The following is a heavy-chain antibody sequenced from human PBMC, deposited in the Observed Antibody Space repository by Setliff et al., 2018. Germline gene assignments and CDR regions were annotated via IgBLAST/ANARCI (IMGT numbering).Heavy chain of an antibody. J-gene: IGHJ6*02. D-gene: IGHD6-19*01. V-gene: IGHV4-34*01. CDR1: GGSFSGYY. CDR3: ARDQWLVDYYYYGMDV. CDR2: INHSGST. Sequence: SETLSLTCAVYGGSFSGYYWSWIRQPPGKGLEWIGEINHSGSTNYNPSLKSRVTISVDTSKNQFSLKLSSVTAADTAVYYCARDQWLVDYYYYGMDVWGQGTTVTVSS.